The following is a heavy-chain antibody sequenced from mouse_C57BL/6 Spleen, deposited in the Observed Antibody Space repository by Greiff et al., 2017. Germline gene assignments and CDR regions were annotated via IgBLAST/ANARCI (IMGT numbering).Heavy chain of an antibody. CDR1: GYTFTSYW. J-gene: IGHJ3*01. CDR3: AREGNGYYFAY. V-gene: IGHV1-52*01. CDR2: IGPSDSET. Sequence: QVQLQQPGAELVRPGSSVKLSCKASGYTFTSYWMHWVKQRPIQGLEWIGNIGPSDSETHYNQKFKDKATLTVDKSSSTAYMQLSSLTSEDSAVYYCAREGNGYYFAYWGQGTLVTVSA. D-gene: IGHD2-3*01.